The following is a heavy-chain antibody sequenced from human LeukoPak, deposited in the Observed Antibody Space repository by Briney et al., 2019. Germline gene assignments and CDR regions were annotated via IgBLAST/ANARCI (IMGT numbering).Heavy chain of an antibody. J-gene: IGHJ3*02. CDR3: ASVTPGISDAFDI. CDR2: IYYSGST. D-gene: IGHD1-14*01. CDR1: GGSISSYY. Sequence: SETLSLTCTVSGGSISSYYWSWIRQPPGKGLEWIGYIYYSGSTNYNPSLKSRVTISVDTSKNQFSLKLSSVAAADTAVYYCASVTPGISDAFDIWGQGTMVTVSS. V-gene: IGHV4-59*01.